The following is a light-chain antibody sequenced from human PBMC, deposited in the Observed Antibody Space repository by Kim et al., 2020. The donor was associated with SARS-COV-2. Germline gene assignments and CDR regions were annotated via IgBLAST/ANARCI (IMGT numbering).Light chain of an antibody. J-gene: IGKJ5*01. CDR2: DAS. CDR3: QQYNTLPVT. V-gene: IGKV1-33*01. CDR1: QDIRNY. Sequence: ASVGDRVTITCQASQDIRNYLDWYQQKPGKAPKLLIYDASNLERGVPSRFSGSGSGTDFTFTISSLQPEDIATYYCQQYNTLPVTFGQGTRLEIK.